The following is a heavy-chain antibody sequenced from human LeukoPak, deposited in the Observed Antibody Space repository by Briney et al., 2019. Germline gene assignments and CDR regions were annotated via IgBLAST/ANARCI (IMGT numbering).Heavy chain of an antibody. CDR2: INHSGST. CDR1: GGSISSGHSS. V-gene: IGHV4-34*01. CDR3: ATLAVAVPWGGY. Sequence: SETLSLTCAVSGGSISSGHSSWNWFRQPPGKGLEWIGEINHSGSTNYNPSLKSRVTISVDTSKNQFSLKLSSVTAADTAVYYCATLAVAVPWGGYWGQGTLVTVSS. D-gene: IGHD6-19*01. J-gene: IGHJ4*02.